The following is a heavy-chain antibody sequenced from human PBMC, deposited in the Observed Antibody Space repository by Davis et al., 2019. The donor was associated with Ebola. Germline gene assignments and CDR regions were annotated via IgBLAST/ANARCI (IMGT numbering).Heavy chain of an antibody. CDR1: GYTFTSYG. J-gene: IGHJ6*04. CDR2: IIPIFGTA. Sequence: SVKVSCKASGYTFTSYGISWVRQAPGQGLEWMGGIIPIFGTANYAQKFQGRVTITADESTSTAYMELSSLRSEDTAVYYCARDLSSDYYYYGMDVWGKGTTVTVSS. CDR3: ARDLSSDYYYYGMDV. V-gene: IGHV1-69*13.